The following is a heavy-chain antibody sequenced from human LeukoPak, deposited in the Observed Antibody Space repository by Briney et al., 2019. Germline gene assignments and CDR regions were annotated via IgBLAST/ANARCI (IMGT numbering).Heavy chain of an antibody. CDR3: ARDLHKIYTYGGDQNWYFDL. Sequence: GASVKVSCKASGYTFTGYYMHWVRQAPGQGLEWMGGIIPMFGTANHAQKSQDRVTITADESTSTVYMELSSLRSEDTAVYYCARDLHKIYTYGGDQNWYFDLWGRGTLVSVSS. CDR1: GYTFTGYY. V-gene: IGHV1-69*13. D-gene: IGHD5-18*01. J-gene: IGHJ2*01. CDR2: IIPMFGTA.